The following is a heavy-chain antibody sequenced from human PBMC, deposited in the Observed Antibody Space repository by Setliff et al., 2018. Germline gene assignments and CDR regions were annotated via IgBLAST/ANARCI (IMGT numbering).Heavy chain of an antibody. V-gene: IGHV3-23*01. D-gene: IGHD3-3*01. Sequence: QPGGSLRLSCVASGFTFNYYAMSWVRQAPGKGLEWVSSISGSGDSTYYADSVKGRFTISRDNSKNTLYLQMNSLRLEDTAVYYCATDSGSSRLYNFWSGYSPNWGQGTLVTVSS. CDR3: ATDSGSSRLYNFWSGYSPN. J-gene: IGHJ4*02. CDR1: GFTFNYYA. CDR2: ISGSGDST.